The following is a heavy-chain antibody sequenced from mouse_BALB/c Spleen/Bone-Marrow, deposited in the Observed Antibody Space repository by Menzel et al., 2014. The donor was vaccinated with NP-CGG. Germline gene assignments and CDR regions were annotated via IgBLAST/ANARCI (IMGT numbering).Heavy chain of an antibody. D-gene: IGHD2-1*01. V-gene: IGHV1-18*01. CDR2: INPNNGGT. CDR3: ARGYGTYWLTY. J-gene: IGHJ3*01. Sequence: VQLQQPGPELVKPGASVKISCKTSGYTFTEYTMHWVKQRHGKSLEWIGGINPNNGGTNYNQKFKGKATMTVDKSSSTAYMELRSLTSDDSAVYYCARGYGTYWLTYWGQGTLVTVSA. CDR1: GYTFTEYT.